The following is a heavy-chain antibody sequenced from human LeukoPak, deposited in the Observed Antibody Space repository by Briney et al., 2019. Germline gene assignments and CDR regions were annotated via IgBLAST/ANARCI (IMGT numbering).Heavy chain of an antibody. CDR3: ARDPRGDFVWGHRFDY. CDR1: GFIFNQYC. D-gene: IGHD3-16*01. CDR2: ISTSGGST. V-gene: IGHV3-11*01. Sequence: GGSLRLSCGASGFIFNQYCMGWVRQAPGMGPEWVSYISTSGGSTYYSASAKGRFTISRDNARNSLFLQLRRLTAEDTAVYYCARDPRGDFVWGHRFDYWGQGILVTVSS. J-gene: IGHJ4*02.